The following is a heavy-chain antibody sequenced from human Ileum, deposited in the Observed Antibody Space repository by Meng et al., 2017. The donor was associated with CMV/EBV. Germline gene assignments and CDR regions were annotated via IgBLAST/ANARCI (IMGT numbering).Heavy chain of an antibody. J-gene: IGHJ4*02. CDR3: ARGRFTFDY. D-gene: IGHD4-17*01. V-gene: IGHV3-7*01. CDR2: IKEDGSEK. Sequence: GGSLRLSCAASGFTLSTYWMSWVRRAPGKGLEWVADIKEDGSEKYYVDSVKGRFTSSRDNARDSLSLQMNSLRAEDTAVYYCARGRFTFDYWGQGTLVTVSS. CDR1: GFTLSTYW.